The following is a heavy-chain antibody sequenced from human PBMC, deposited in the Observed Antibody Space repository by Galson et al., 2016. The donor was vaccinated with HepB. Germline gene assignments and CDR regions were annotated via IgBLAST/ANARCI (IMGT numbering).Heavy chain of an antibody. J-gene: IGHJ4*02. CDR3: ARNPGHDFWSGFPRRGFDS. V-gene: IGHV4-34*01. Sequence: SETLSLTCTVYGGSFSGNYWSWIRQPPGKGLGWIGEINHSGDLAKNPSLKSRLTISVDTSKNQFSLNLTSVTAADTAVYYCARNPGHDFWSGFPRRGFDSWGQGSLVTVSS. CDR1: GGSFSGNY. CDR2: INHSGDL. D-gene: IGHD3-3*01.